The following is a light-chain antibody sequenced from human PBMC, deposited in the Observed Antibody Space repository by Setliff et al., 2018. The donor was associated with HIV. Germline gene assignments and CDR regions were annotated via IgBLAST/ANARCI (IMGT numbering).Light chain of an antibody. V-gene: IGLV2-14*01. CDR1: SSDVGSYNY. CDR3: SSFTTTTTLV. Sequence: QSALTQPASVSGSPGQSITISCTGTSSDVGSYNYVSWYQQHPGKAPKLMTSEVSNRPSGVSNRFSGSKSDNTASLTISGLQAEDEADYFCSSFTTTTTLVFGTGTKVTV. CDR2: EVS. J-gene: IGLJ1*01.